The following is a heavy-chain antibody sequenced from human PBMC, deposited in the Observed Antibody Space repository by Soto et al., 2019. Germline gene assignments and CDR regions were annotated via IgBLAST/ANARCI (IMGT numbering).Heavy chain of an antibody. CDR3: TIGSWSGEVFDI. D-gene: IGHD2-21*01. J-gene: IGHJ3*02. Sequence: QVQLVQSGAEVKKPGSSVKVSCKDSGGAFSTYSMFWERQAPGQGLEWMGRIIPMLGVRNYAQRFQDRVTIIADKSTATVHMELSSLRSEDTALYYCTIGSWSGEVFDIWGQGTMVTVSS. CDR1: GGAFSTYS. CDR2: IIPMLGVR. V-gene: IGHV1-69*02.